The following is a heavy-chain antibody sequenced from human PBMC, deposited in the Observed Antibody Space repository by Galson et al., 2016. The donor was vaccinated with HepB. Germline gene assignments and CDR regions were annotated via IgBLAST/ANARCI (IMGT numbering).Heavy chain of an antibody. J-gene: IGHJ4*02. Sequence: QSGAEVKKPGESLKFSCKASGHSIASYWIGWVRQLPGKGLECMGIIDPSDSEIRSMPSFRGHVTISADKSTNTAYLQWSSPKASDTAVYYCAAARPPGLVLVYWGLGTRVTVSS. CDR3: AAARPPGLVLVY. D-gene: IGHD2-8*02. V-gene: IGHV5-51*01. CDR2: IDPSDSEI. CDR1: GHSIASYW.